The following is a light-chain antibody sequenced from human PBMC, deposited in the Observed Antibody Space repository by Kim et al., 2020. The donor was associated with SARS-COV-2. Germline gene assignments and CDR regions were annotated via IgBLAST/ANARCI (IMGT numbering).Light chain of an antibody. CDR2: YDD. J-gene: IGLJ3*02. CDR1: SSNIGNNG. V-gene: IGLV1-36*01. Sequence: QRGTVSCSGSSSNIGNNGVNWFQQLPGKAPRLVIYYDDLVPSGVSDRFSGSKSGTSASLAISGLQSGDEADYYCAAWDDSLNGWVFGGGTQLTVL. CDR3: AAWDDSLNGWV.